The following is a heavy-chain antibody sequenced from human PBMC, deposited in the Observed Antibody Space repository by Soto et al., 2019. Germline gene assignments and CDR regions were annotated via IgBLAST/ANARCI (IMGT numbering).Heavy chain of an antibody. CDR3: ARELARYYDGSGSHDAFDI. J-gene: IGHJ3*02. V-gene: IGHV1-46*01. D-gene: IGHD3-22*01. Sequence: ASVKVSCKASGYTFTSYYMHWVRQAPGQGLEWMGIINPSGGSTSYAQKFQGRVTMTRDTSTSTVYMELSSLRSEETAVYYCARELARYYDGSGSHDAFDIWGQGTMVTVSS. CDR2: INPSGGST. CDR1: GYTFTSYY.